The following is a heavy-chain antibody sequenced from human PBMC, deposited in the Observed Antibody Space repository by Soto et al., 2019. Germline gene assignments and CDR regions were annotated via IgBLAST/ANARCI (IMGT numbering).Heavy chain of an antibody. CDR3: AREVNSSPARGPNWFDP. Sequence: PSETLSLTCAVSGDSINNSHWWSWVRQTPGKELEWIGETYHSGTTNYNPSLKTRVTISIDKSKNQFSLKMNSVTAADTAVYYCAREVNSSPARGPNWFDPWGQGTLVTVSS. CDR1: GDSINNSHW. D-gene: IGHD6-13*01. CDR2: TYHSGTT. J-gene: IGHJ5*02. V-gene: IGHV4-4*02.